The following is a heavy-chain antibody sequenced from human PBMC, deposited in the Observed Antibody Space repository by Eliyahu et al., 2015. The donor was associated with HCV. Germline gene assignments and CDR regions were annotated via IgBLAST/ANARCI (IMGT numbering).Heavy chain of an antibody. CDR1: GFTFSSYG. J-gene: IGHJ4*02. V-gene: IGHV3-30*02. CDR3: AKTGWY. D-gene: IGHD6-19*01. CDR2: IRYDGSNK. Sequence: QVQLVESGGGVVQPGGSLRLSCAASGFTFSSYGMHWVRQAPGKGLEWXAFIRYDGSNKYXADSVKGRFTISRDNSKNTLYLQMNSLRAEDTAVYYCAKTGWYWGQGTLVTVSS.